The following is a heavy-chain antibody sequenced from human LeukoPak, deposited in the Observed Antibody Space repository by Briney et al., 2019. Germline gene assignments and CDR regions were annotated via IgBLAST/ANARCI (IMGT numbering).Heavy chain of an antibody. CDR2: ISRYSGAT. J-gene: IGHJ4*02. D-gene: IGHD5-24*01. Sequence: EASVKVSCKASGYIFSDYYIHWVRQAPGRGFEWMGWISRYSGATKLAQKFQGRVTLTRDTSISTAYVELSNLASDDTGVYYCVSWAGGSSEVASFDYWGQGTLVIVSS. CDR3: VSWAGGSSEVASFDY. CDR1: GYIFSDYY. V-gene: IGHV1-2*02.